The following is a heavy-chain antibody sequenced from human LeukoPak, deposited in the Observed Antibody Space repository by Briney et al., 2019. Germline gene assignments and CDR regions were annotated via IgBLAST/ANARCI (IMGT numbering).Heavy chain of an antibody. CDR1: GFTFSSYG. CDR2: TSHDGNDK. V-gene: IGHV3-30*03. CDR3: ATLHDH. Sequence: GGSLRLSCAASGFTFSSYGMHWVRQAPGKGLEWVAVTSHDGNDKSYADSVKGRFTISRDNSKNTLYLQMNSLRAEDTAVYYCATLHDHWGQGTLVTVSS. J-gene: IGHJ4*02.